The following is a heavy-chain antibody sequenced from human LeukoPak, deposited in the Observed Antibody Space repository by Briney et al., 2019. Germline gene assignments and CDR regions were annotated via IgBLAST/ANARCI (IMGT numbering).Heavy chain of an antibody. D-gene: IGHD3-10*01. CDR1: GGSISGYY. CDR3: ARGVEDWFDP. V-gene: IGHV4-59*12. Sequence: SETLSLTCSVSGGSISGYYWSWIRQPPGKGLEWIGYIYHSGSTYYNPSLKSRVTISVDRSKNQFSLKLSSVTAADTAVYYCARGVEDWFDPWGQGTLVTVSS. J-gene: IGHJ5*02. CDR2: IYHSGST.